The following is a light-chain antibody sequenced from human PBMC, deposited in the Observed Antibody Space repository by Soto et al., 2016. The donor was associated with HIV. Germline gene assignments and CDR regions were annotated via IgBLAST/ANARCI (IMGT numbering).Light chain of an antibody. J-gene: IGKJ4*01. Sequence: DIQMTQSPSSLSASVGDIVTITCRASQDIGNDLGWYQQKPGQAPKRLIYGASSLESGVPSRFSGSRSATEFTLTISSLQPEDFATYYCQQTYNTPLTFGGGPGWRSN. V-gene: IGKV1-17*01. CDR2: GAS. CDR3: QQTYNTPLT. CDR1: QDIGND.